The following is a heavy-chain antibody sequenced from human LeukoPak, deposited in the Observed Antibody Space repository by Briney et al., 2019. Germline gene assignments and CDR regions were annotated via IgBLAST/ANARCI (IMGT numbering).Heavy chain of an antibody. D-gene: IGHD3-10*01. CDR1: GYTFTNYG. CDR2: SSAYNGNT. CDR3: ARGGHVPYYYYGMDV. J-gene: IGHJ6*04. V-gene: IGHV1-18*04. Sequence: ASVTVSCKASGYTFTNYGISWVRQAPGQGLEWMGWSSAYNGNTNYAQKLQGSVTMTTDTSTSTAYMELRSLRSDDTAVYYCARGGHVPYYYYGMDVWGKGTTVTVSS.